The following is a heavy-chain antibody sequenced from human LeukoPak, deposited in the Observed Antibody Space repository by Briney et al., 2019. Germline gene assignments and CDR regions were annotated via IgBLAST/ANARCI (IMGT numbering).Heavy chain of an antibody. CDR3: ARDYGGNSSHYYYGMDV. Sequence: GGSLRLSCAASGFTFSSYGMHWVRQAPGKGLEWVAVISYDGSNKYYADSVKGRFTISRDNSKNTLYLQMNSLRAEDTAVYYCARDYGGNSSHYYYGMDVWGQGTTVTVSS. CDR2: ISYDGSNK. J-gene: IGHJ6*02. CDR1: GFTFSSYG. V-gene: IGHV3-30*03. D-gene: IGHD4-23*01.